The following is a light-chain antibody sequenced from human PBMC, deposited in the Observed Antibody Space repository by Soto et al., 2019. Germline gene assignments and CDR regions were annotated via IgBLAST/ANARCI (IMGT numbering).Light chain of an antibody. Sequence: QPVLTQSPSASASLGASVKLTCTLRSGHSSYAIAWHQQQPDKGPRYLMKLNSDGSHSKGDGIPDRFSGSSSGAERYLTISSLQSEDEADYYCQTWGTGRVFGGGTKVTVL. CDR3: QTWGTGRV. CDR2: LNSDGSH. V-gene: IGLV4-69*01. J-gene: IGLJ3*02. CDR1: SGHSSYA.